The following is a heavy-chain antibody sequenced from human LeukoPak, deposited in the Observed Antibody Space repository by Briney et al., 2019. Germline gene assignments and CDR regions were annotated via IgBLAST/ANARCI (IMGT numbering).Heavy chain of an antibody. Sequence: SETLSLTCTVSGGSISSYYWSWIRQPPGKGLEWIGYIYYSGSTNYNPSLKNRVTISVDTSKNQFSLKLNSVTAADTAVYYCARDPRGGTSRDNWFDPWGQGTLVTVSS. CDR3: ARDPRGGTSRDNWFDP. CDR1: GGSISSYY. J-gene: IGHJ5*02. CDR2: IYYSGST. V-gene: IGHV4-59*01. D-gene: IGHD1-1*01.